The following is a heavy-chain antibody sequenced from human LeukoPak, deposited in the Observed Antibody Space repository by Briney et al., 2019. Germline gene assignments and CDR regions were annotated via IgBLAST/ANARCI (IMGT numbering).Heavy chain of an antibody. Sequence: PGGSLRLSCAASGFTFSSYGMSWVRQAPGKGLEWVSTISSNGGSTYYADSVKGRFTISRDNSKNTVYLQMNSLRAEDTAKYYCAKGSQLLDFGWGQGALVTVSS. CDR1: GFTFSSYG. CDR2: ISSNGGST. D-gene: IGHD1-1*01. V-gene: IGHV3-23*01. J-gene: IGHJ4*02. CDR3: AKGSQLLDFG.